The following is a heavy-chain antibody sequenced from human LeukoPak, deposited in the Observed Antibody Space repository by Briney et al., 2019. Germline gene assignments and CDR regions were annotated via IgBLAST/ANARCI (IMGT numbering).Heavy chain of an antibody. V-gene: IGHV3-9*01. D-gene: IGHD2-2*01. CDR3: AKDIVRYCSSTSCPGRGMDV. CDR1: GFTFDDYA. CDR2: ISWNSGSI. J-gene: IGHJ6*02. Sequence: PGRSLRLSCAASGFTFDDYAMHWVRQAPGKGLEWVSGISWNSGSIGYADSVKGRFTISRDNAKNSLYLQMNSLRAEDTALYYCAKDIVRYCSSTSCPGRGMDVWGQGTTVTVSS.